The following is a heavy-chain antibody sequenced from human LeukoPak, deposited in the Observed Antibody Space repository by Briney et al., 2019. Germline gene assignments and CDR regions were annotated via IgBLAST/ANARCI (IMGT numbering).Heavy chain of an antibody. CDR3: ASSSTWYYYYYYMDV. CDR2: ISSSSSYI. J-gene: IGHJ6*03. D-gene: IGHD6-13*01. Sequence: GGSLRLSCAASGFTFSSYSMNWVRQAPGKGLEWVSSISSSSSYIYYADSVKGRFTISRDNAKNTLYLQMNSLRAEDTAVYYCASSSTWYYYYYYMDVWGKGTTVTVSS. V-gene: IGHV3-21*01. CDR1: GFTFSSYS.